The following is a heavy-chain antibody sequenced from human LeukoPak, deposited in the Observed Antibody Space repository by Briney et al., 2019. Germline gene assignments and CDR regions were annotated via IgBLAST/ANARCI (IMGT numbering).Heavy chain of an antibody. V-gene: IGHV3-20*04. J-gene: IGHJ4*02. CDR1: GFTFNTYS. D-gene: IGHD6-19*01. Sequence: PGGSLRLSCAASGFTFNTYSMSWVRHAPGKGLEWVSGINWNGGSTGYADSVKGRFTISRDNAKNSLYLQMNSLRAEDTALYYCAREGIAVAAYYFDYWGQGTLVTVSS. CDR3: AREGIAVAAYYFDY. CDR2: INWNGGST.